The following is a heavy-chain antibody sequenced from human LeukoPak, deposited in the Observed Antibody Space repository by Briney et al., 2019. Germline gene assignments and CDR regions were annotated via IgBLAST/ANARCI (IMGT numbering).Heavy chain of an antibody. CDR1: GYTFTDYY. V-gene: IGHV1-2*02. Sequence: ASVKVSCKASGYTFTDYYLHWVRQAPGQGLEWMGWINPKSGGTNYAQKFQSRVTMTRDTSINTGSMELKWLSSEDTAVYYCARAYEYGWFDPWGQGTLVTVSS. CDR3: ARAYEYGWFDP. CDR2: INPKSGGT. D-gene: IGHD3-16*01. J-gene: IGHJ5*02.